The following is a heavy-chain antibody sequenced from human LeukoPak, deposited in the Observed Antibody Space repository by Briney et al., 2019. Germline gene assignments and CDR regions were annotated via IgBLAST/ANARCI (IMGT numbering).Heavy chain of an antibody. CDR3: AKQRENSGHSCLDAS. Sequence: GGSLRLSCAASGFSFSSYAMSWVRHAPGKGLEWVSVISGRGDTTNYADSAKGRFTISRDNSKNTLYLHLNSLRVEDTIVYFCAKQRENSGHSCLDASGARGPLVTVPS. V-gene: IGHV3-23*01. J-gene: IGHJ4*02. D-gene: IGHD4-23*01. CDR2: ISGRGDTT. CDR1: GFSFSSYA.